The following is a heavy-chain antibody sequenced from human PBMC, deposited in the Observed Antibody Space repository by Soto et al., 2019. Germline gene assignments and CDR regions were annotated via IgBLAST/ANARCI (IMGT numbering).Heavy chain of an antibody. CDR3: ARGVVGAPIDY. J-gene: IGHJ4*02. Sequence: PGGSLRLSCAASGFTFSDYYMSWIRQAPGKGLEWVSYISSSSSYTNYADSVKGRFTITRDNAKNSLYLQMNSLRAEVTAVYYCARGVVGAPIDYWGQGTLVTVSS. CDR1: GFTFSDYY. D-gene: IGHD1-26*01. CDR2: ISSSSSYT. V-gene: IGHV3-11*06.